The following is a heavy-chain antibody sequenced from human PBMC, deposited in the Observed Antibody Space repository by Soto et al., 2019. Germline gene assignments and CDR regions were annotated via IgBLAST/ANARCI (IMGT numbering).Heavy chain of an antibody. J-gene: IGHJ6*02. CDR1: XXWXSXXX. CDR2: IYYSGST. CDR3: ARLSVEQLVRDYYSGMAV. Sequence: PSETXLLTWTXXXXWXSXXXXGWIRXXPGXGLEWIGYIYYSGSTNYNPSLKSRVTISVDTSKNQFSLKLSSVTAADTAVYYCARLSVEQLVRDYYSGMAVLGQGTTVPVSS. D-gene: IGHD6-6*01. V-gene: IGHV4-59*01.